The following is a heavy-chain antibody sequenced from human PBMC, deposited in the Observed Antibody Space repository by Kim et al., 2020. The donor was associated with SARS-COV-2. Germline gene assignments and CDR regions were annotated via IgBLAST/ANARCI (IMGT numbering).Heavy chain of an antibody. CDR2: ISRSGSTI. V-gene: IGHV3-48*03. CDR3: ARTRRITIFGVVRKKISREDEHYYYYGMDV. Sequence: GGSLRLSCAASGFTFSSYEMNWVRQAPGKGLEWVSYISRSGSTIYYADSVKGRFTISRDNAKNSLYLQMNSLRAEDTAVYYCARTRRITIFGVVRKKISREDEHYYYYGMDVWGQGTTVTVSS. J-gene: IGHJ6*02. D-gene: IGHD3-3*01. CDR1: GFTFSSYE.